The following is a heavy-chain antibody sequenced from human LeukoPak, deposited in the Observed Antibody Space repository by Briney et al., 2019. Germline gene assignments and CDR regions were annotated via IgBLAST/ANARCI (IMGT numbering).Heavy chain of an antibody. CDR2: IYYRGST. CDR1: GYSISSGYY. V-gene: IGHV4-38-2*02. CDR3: ASFSSSWYYFDY. Sequence: SETLSLTCTVSGYSISSGYYWGWIRQPPGKGLEWIASIYYRGSTHYNPSLKSRVTISIEKSKNQFSLKLSSVTAADTAVYYCASFSSSWYYFDYWGQGTLVTVSS. D-gene: IGHD6-6*01. J-gene: IGHJ4*02.